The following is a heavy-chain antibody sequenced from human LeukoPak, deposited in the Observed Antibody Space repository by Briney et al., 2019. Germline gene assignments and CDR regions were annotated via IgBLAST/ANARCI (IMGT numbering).Heavy chain of an antibody. J-gene: IGHJ4*02. CDR3: TSHQTTIFGVVIRDY. CDR1: GFTFSGFA. V-gene: IGHV3-73*01. Sequence: GGSLRFSCAAYGFTFSGFAMHWVRQASGQGLEWFVRIRSKANSYATTYAASVKGRFTISRDDSKNTAYLQMNSLKTEDTAVYYCTSHQTTIFGVVIRDYWGQGTLVTVSS. D-gene: IGHD3-3*01. CDR2: IRSKANSYAT.